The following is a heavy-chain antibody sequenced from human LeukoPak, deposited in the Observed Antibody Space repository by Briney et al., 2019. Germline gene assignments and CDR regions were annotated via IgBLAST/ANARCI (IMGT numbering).Heavy chain of an antibody. CDR1: GGSISSSSYY. CDR3: ARGRLTGRYYFDY. CDR2: IYTSGST. D-gene: IGHD7-27*01. V-gene: IGHV4-61*02. Sequence: SETLSLTCTVSGGSISSSSYYWGWIRQPAGKGLEWIGRIYTSGSTNYNPSLKSRVAISIDTSKNQFSLKLSSVTAADTAVYYCARGRLTGRYYFDYWGQGTLVTVSS. J-gene: IGHJ4*02.